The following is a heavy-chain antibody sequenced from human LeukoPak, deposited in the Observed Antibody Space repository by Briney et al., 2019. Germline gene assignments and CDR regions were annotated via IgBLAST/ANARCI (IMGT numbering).Heavy chain of an antibody. CDR2: IRSNSDGGTI. J-gene: IGHJ5*02. CDR1: GFTFSNAW. V-gene: IGHV3-15*07. D-gene: IGHD3-22*01. Sequence: GGSLRLSCATYGFTFSNAWMNWVRQAPGKGLEWVGRIRSNSDGGTIDYAAPVKGRFTLSRDDSKTTLYLQMNSLQTEDTAVYYCATDFYDSTWGQGTLVTVSS. CDR3: ATDFYDST.